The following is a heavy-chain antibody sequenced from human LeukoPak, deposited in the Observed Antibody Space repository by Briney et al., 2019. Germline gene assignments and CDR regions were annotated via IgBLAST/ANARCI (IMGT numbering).Heavy chain of an antibody. Sequence: GGSLRLSCAASGFTFSSYGMHWVRQAPGKGLEWVAFIRSDETNKYYADSVKGRFTISRDNSKNTLYLQMSSLRAEDTAVYYCAKAERWLQITLDCWGQGTLVTVSS. D-gene: IGHD5-24*01. J-gene: IGHJ4*02. V-gene: IGHV3-30*02. CDR1: GFTFSSYG. CDR2: IRSDETNK. CDR3: AKAERWLQITLDC.